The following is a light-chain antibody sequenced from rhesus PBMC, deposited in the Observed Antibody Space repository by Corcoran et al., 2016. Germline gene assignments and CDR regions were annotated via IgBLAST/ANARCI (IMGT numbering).Light chain of an antibody. CDR2: KAS. V-gene: IGKV1-21*01. CDR3: QQYNSAPHS. J-gene: IGKJ2*01. CDR1: QGISSW. Sequence: DIQMTQSPSSLSASVGDRVTITCRASQGISSWLAWYQQKPGKAPKLLFYKASSLQSGVPSRFSGSGAGTDFTLTISNLQPEDCATYYCQQYNSAPHSFGQGTKLEIK.